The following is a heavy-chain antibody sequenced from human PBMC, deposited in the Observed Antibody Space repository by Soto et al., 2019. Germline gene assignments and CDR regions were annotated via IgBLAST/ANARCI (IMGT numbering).Heavy chain of an antibody. D-gene: IGHD5-12*01. Sequence: PSETLSLTCTVSGGSISSSSYYWGWIRQPPGKGLEWIGSIYYSGSTYYNPSLKSRVTISVDTSKNQFSLKLSSVTAADTAVYYCARQWLQRSFPFDYWGQGTLVTVSS. V-gene: IGHV4-39*01. CDR1: GGSISSSSYY. CDR2: IYYSGST. J-gene: IGHJ4*02. CDR3: ARQWLQRSFPFDY.